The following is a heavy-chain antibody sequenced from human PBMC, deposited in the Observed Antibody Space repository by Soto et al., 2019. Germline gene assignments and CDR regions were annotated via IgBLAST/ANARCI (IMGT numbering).Heavy chain of an antibody. V-gene: IGHV1-69*01. Sequence: VKVSCKASGDTFSSYSISWVRQAPGQGLEWMGGIIPIFGTANYAQKFQGRVTITADESTSTAYMELSSLRSEDTAVYYCARGPYGTPHDYWGQGTLVTVSS. CDR3: ARGPYGTPHDY. J-gene: IGHJ4*02. D-gene: IGHD1-7*01. CDR2: IIPIFGTA. CDR1: GDTFSSYS.